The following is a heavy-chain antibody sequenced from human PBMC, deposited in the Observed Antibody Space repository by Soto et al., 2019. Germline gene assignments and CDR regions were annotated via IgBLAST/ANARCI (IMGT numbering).Heavy chain of an antibody. CDR2: ISAYNGNT. J-gene: IGHJ6*02. CDR3: ARAAMGYCRGGSCPLGMDV. D-gene: IGHD2-15*01. V-gene: IGHV1-18*01. CDR1: GYTFTSYG. Sequence: QVQVVQSGAEVKKPGASVKVSCKASGYTFTSYGFSWVRQAPGQGLEWMGWISAYNGNTNYAQKLTGRVTMTTDTSTSTAYMELRSLRSDDTAVYFCARAAMGYCRGGSCPLGMDVWGQGTTVTVSS.